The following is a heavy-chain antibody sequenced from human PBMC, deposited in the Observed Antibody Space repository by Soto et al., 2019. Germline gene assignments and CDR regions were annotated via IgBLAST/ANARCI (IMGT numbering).Heavy chain of an antibody. CDR3: ARGGYYDSSGSRNYYYYGMNV. J-gene: IGHJ6*02. V-gene: IGHV1-18*01. D-gene: IGHD3-22*01. Sequence: QAQLVQSGAEVKKPGASVKVSCKASGYTFTSYAINWVRQAPGQGLEWLGWISAYDGNTKYAQTLQGRVSMNTDTSEKTADMELRSLRSDDTAMYYCARGGYYDSSGSRNYYYYGMNVWGQGTTVTVSS. CDR2: ISAYDGNT. CDR1: GYTFTSYA.